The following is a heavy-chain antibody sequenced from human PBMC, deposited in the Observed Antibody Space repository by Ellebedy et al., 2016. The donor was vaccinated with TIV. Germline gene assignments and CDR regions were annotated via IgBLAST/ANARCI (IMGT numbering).Heavy chain of an antibody. V-gene: IGHV5-51*01. J-gene: IGHJ4*02. CDR2: IYPGDSET. D-gene: IGHD1-26*01. Sequence: GESLKISCKGSGYSFTTYWIGWVRQMPGKGLEWMAMIYPGDSETRYSPSFRGQVTISAENSISTAYLRWSSLKASDTAMYFCVRYSGSYFDYWGQGTLVTVSS. CDR3: VRYSGSYFDY. CDR1: GYSFTTYW.